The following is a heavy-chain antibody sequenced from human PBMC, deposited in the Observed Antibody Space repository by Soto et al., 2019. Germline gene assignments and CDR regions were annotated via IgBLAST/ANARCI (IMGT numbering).Heavy chain of an antibody. J-gene: IGHJ6*02. D-gene: IGHD2-8*01. CDR3: ASPPMYGLYYYGMDV. CDR1: GGTFSSYA. Sequence: QGQLVQSGAEVKKPGSSVKVSCKASGGTFSSYAISWVRQAPGQGLEWMGGIIPIFGTANYAQKFQGRVTITADESTSTADMDLSSLRSEDTAVYYCASPPMYGLYYYGMDVWGQETTVTVSS. CDR2: IIPIFGTA. V-gene: IGHV1-69*01.